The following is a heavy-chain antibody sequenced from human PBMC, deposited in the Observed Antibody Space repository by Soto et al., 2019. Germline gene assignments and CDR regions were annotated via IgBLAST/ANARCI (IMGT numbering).Heavy chain of an antibody. CDR1: GFTFSNFW. J-gene: IGHJ4*02. Sequence: EVQLVESGGGLVQPGGSLRLSCAASGFTFSNFWMNWVRQAPGRGLEWLAIIRQDGSEDLYVDSLKDRFTISRDNAKNSLYLQIHSLRAEDTAVYYCAGGSGWLIDHWGQGTLVTVSS. CDR3: AGGSGWLIDH. V-gene: IGHV3-7*04. D-gene: IGHD3-10*01. CDR2: IRQDGSED.